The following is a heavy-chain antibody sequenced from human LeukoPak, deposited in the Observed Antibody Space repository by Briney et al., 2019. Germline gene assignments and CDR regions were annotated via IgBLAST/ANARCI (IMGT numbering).Heavy chain of an antibody. CDR3: ARFNYYDSSGYAYYFDY. D-gene: IGHD3-22*01. V-gene: IGHV4-61*01. CDR1: GGSVSSDNHY. CDR2: IYHSGST. J-gene: IGHJ4*02. Sequence: SETLSLTCTVSGGSVSSDNHYWSWIRQPPGKGLEWIGYIYHSGSTNYNPSLKSPITISVDTSKNQFSLKLSSVTAADTAVYYCARFNYYDSSGYAYYFDYWGQGTLVTVSS.